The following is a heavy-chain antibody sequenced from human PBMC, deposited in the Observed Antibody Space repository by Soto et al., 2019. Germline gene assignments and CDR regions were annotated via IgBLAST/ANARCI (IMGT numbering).Heavy chain of an antibody. Sequence: EVQLVESGGGLVQPGGSLRLSCAASGFTFSSYSMNWVRQAPGKGLEWVSYISSSSSTIYYADSVKGRFTISRDNAKNSLYLQMNILRDEDTAVYYCAKNGIVGATDFDYWGQGTLVTVSS. J-gene: IGHJ4*02. D-gene: IGHD1-26*01. CDR2: ISSSSSTI. CDR1: GFTFSSYS. CDR3: AKNGIVGATDFDY. V-gene: IGHV3-48*02.